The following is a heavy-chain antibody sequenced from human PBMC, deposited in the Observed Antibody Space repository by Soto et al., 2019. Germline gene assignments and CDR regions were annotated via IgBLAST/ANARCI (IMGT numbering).Heavy chain of an antibody. CDR3: ARVFYRCGDT. J-gene: IGHJ1*01. D-gene: IGHD3-16*02. Sequence: ASVKVSSNASGHTFSRLGTSWVRQAPGQGLEWMGWISVHDGRIKCAQKFLGRLNLTTDKATTTAQMELTSLRSDDTAVYFCARVFYRCGDTWGKCTLAPV. CDR2: ISVHDGRI. CDR1: GHTFSRLG. V-gene: IGHV1-18*01.